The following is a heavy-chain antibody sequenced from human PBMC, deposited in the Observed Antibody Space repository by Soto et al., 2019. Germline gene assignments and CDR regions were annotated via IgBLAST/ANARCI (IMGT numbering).Heavy chain of an antibody. CDR3: MTPAPSLNDI. J-gene: IGHJ3*02. V-gene: IGHV4-31*03. CDR2: IYYSGST. Sequence: ASETLSLTCTVSGGSISSGGYYWSWIRQHPGKGLEWIGYIYYSGSTYYNPSLKSRVTISVDTSKNQFSLKLSSVTAADTAVYYRMTPAPSLNDIWGQGTMVTVSS. D-gene: IGHD2-8*01. CDR1: GGSISSGGYY.